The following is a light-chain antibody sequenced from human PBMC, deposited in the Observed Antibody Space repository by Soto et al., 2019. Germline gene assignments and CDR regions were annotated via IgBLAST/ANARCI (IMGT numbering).Light chain of an antibody. V-gene: IGKV1-33*01. Sequence: DIQMTQSPSSLSASVGDRVTITCQASQDINNYLNWYQQKPGKAPKLLIYNTFNLETGVPSRFSGSGSGTDFTFTISSLQSEDVATYFCQQYDNLGLTFGGGTKVDLK. CDR1: QDINNY. J-gene: IGKJ4*01. CDR2: NTF. CDR3: QQYDNLGLT.